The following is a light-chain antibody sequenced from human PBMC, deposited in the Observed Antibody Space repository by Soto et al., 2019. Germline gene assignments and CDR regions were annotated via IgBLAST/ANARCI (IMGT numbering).Light chain of an antibody. J-gene: IGLJ2*01. Sequence: QSALTQPPSASGSPGQSVTISCTGTKNDIGVYDFVSWYQHHPGKAPRLIIYEVVQRPSGVPDRFSGSKSGNTASLTVSGLQAADEAHYYCQSYDSSLTGSVFGGGTKLTVL. CDR3: QSYDSSLTGSV. CDR2: EVV. CDR1: KNDIGVYDF. V-gene: IGLV2-8*01.